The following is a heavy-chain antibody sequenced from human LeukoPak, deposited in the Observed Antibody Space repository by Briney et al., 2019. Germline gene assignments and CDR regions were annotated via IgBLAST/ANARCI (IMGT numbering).Heavy chain of an antibody. CDR3: ARDDQWGDSSGYSYDY. CDR1: GYTLTSYG. CDR2: ISAYNGNT. V-gene: IGHV1-18*01. D-gene: IGHD3-22*01. Sequence: ASVKVSCKASGYTLTSYGISWVRQAPGQGLEWTGWISAYNGNTNYAQKLQGRVTMTTDTSTSTAYMELRSLRSDDTAVYYCARDDQWGDSSGYSYDYWGQGTLVTVSS. J-gene: IGHJ4*02.